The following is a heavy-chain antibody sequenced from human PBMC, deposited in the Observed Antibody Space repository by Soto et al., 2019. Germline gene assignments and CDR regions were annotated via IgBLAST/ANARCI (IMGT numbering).Heavy chain of an antibody. V-gene: IGHV3-7*05. CDR1: GFTFSDYW. J-gene: IGHJ4*02. CDR2: IKEDGSEK. D-gene: IGHD2-15*01. Sequence: QLVESGGGLVQPGGSLRLSCAASGFTFSDYWMSWARQAPGKGLEWVANIKEDGSEKFYLDSVKGRFTISRDNAKNSLFLQMNTLRAGDTAVYYCAREMVGPTLDSWGQGTLLTVSS. CDR3: AREMVGPTLDS.